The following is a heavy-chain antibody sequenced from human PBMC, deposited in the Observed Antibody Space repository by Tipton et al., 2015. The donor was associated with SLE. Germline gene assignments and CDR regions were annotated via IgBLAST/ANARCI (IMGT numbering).Heavy chain of an antibody. Sequence: SLRLSCTASGFTFGDYTMSWVRQAPGKGLEWVGFIRSKAYGEATEYAASVKGRFTISRDDSKSIAYLQMNSLRTEDTAVYYCIRTGEVAGETGYYYYYMDVWGKGTTVTVSS. CDR3: IRTGEVAGETGYYYYYMDV. D-gene: IGHD7-27*01. CDR2: IRSKAYGEAT. CDR1: GFTFGDYT. V-gene: IGHV3-49*04. J-gene: IGHJ6*03.